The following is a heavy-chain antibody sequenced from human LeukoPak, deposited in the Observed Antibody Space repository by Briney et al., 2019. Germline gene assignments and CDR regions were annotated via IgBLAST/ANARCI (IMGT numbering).Heavy chain of an antibody. CDR3: AKVPHYYYDSSGYCDY. J-gene: IGHJ4*02. D-gene: IGHD3-22*01. CDR1: GFTFSSYG. Sequence: GGSLRLSCAASGFTFSSYGMHWVRQAPGKGLEWVSAISGSGGSTYYADSVKGRFTISRDNSKNTLYLQMNSLRAEDTAVYYCAKVPHYYYDSSGYCDYWGQGTLVTVSS. V-gene: IGHV3-23*01. CDR2: ISGSGGST.